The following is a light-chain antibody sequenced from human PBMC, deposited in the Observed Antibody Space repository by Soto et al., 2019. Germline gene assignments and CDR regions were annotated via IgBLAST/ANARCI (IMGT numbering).Light chain of an antibody. V-gene: IGKV3-20*01. CDR2: AS. CDR3: QHYGTSSL. Sequence: EIVLTQSPGTLSLSPGERATLSCRASQSVSDMYLAWYQHKPGQAPRLLIYASNRATDIPDRFSGSGSGTDFTLTINILEPEDFAVYYCQHYGTSSLFGPGTKVEIK. J-gene: IGKJ3*01. CDR1: QSVSDMY.